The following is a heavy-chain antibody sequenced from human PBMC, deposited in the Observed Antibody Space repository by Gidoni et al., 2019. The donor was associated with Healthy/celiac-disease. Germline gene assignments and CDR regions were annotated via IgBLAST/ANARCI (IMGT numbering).Heavy chain of an antibody. CDR3: AKGQRNKSTPPPYYYYYMDV. Sequence: QVQLVESGGGVVPPGRSRDLSCEASGFPFSSHGLTGVRQAPGKGLEWVAVISYDGSNKYYADSVKGRFTISRDNSKNTLYLQMNSLRAEDTAVYYCAKGQRNKSTPPPYYYYYMDVWGKGTTVTVSS. J-gene: IGHJ6*03. CDR2: ISYDGSNK. D-gene: IGHD1-1*01. V-gene: IGHV3-30*18. CDR1: GFPFSSHG.